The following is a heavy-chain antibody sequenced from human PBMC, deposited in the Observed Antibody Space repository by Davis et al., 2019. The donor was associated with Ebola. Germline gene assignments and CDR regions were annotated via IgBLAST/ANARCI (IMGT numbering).Heavy chain of an antibody. Sequence: GGSLRLSCAASGFTFSNYGMHWVRQAPGKGLEWVAVISYDGSNKYYADSVKGRFTISRDNSKNTLYLQMNSLRAEDTAVYYCARGHPDYDFWSGYPSPRYGMDVWGQGTTVTVSS. D-gene: IGHD3-3*01. CDR3: ARGHPDYDFWSGYPSPRYGMDV. CDR2: ISYDGSNK. J-gene: IGHJ6*02. CDR1: GFTFSNYG. V-gene: IGHV3-30*03.